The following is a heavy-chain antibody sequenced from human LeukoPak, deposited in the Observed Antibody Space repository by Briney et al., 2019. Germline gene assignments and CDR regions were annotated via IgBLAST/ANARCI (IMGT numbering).Heavy chain of an antibody. Sequence: SATLSLPCTVSGGSIISYYWSWSRQPAGKGLEWIGRIYTSGSTYYNPSLKSRVTISVDTSKNQFSLELSSVTAADTAVYYCARDRSIAAAFRHHWFDPWGQGTLVTVSS. CDR1: GGSIISYY. D-gene: IGHD6-6*01. J-gene: IGHJ5*02. V-gene: IGHV4-4*07. CDR2: IYTSGST. CDR3: ARDRSIAAAFRHHWFDP.